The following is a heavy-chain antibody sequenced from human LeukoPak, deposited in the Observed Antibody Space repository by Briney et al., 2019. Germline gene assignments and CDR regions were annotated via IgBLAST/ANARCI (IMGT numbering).Heavy chain of an antibody. CDR3: ARDYGSGRRYYYMDV. Sequence: SETLSLTCTVSGGSISSSSYYWGWIRQPPGKGLEWIGSIYYSGSTFYNPSLKSRVTILVDTSKNQFSLKLSSVTAADTAVSYCARDYGSGRRYYYMDVWGKGTTVTVSS. CDR1: GGSISSSSYY. D-gene: IGHD3-10*01. V-gene: IGHV4-39*07. CDR2: IYYSGST. J-gene: IGHJ6*03.